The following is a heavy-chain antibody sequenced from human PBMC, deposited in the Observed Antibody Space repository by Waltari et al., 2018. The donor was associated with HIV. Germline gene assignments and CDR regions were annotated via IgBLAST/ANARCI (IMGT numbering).Heavy chain of an antibody. CDR3: TTEGLRAS. CDR2: VSGSVANT. V-gene: IGHV3-23*01. J-gene: IGHJ5*02. CDR1: GFSFSLYA. Sequence: EVQLLESGGALVQPGGSLRLSCAASGFSFSLYAMTWFRQAPGKGLEWVSAVSGSVANTHYADAVKGRFTVSRDNSKNTLYLQMNSLKTEDTAVYYCTTEGLRASWGQGTLVTVSS.